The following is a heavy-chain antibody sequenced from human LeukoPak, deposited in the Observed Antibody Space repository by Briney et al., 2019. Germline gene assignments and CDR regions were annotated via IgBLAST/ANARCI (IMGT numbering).Heavy chain of an antibody. D-gene: IGHD3-10*01. V-gene: IGHV4-59*08. CDR1: GGSISSYY. CDR3: GRHGGATMVRGVLVDAFDI. J-gene: IGHJ3*02. Sequence: MTSETLSLTCTVSGGSISSYYWSWIRQPPGKGLEWIWYVFHSGSTNYKPSLKSRVTISVDRTRNHFSLKLSSVTASDTAVYYCGRHGGATMVRGVLVDAFDIWGQGTMVTVSS. CDR2: VFHSGST.